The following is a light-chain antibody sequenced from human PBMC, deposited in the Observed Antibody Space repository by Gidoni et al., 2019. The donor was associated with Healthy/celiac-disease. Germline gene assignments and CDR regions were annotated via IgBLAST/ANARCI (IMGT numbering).Light chain of an antibody. CDR1: QSVSRN. J-gene: IGKJ5*01. CDR2: GAS. CDR3: RQYNIWLPIT. Sequence: EIVLPQSHATLSVSPGERATLPCRASQSVSRNLAWSQQKPAEAPRLLIYGASTRASGSPARLSGSGSATEYILTISSLEAEDYVVYYCRQYNIWLPITFGEGTQLEIK. V-gene: IGKV3-15*01.